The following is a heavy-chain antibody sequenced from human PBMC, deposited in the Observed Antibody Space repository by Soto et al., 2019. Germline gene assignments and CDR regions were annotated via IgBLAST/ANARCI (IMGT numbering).Heavy chain of an antibody. Sequence: QVQLQESGSGLVKPSQTLSVTCGISGDSISGGGYSWSWIRQPPGKGLEWIGYIFHSGSTHYNPSLKTRVTISADMSKNQFSLKLTSVTAADTAVYYCASGLYCTPTSCYHDYHFAMDVWGQGATVTVSS. CDR2: IFHSGST. J-gene: IGHJ6*02. CDR1: GDSISGGGYS. CDR3: ASGLYCTPTSCYHDYHFAMDV. D-gene: IGHD2-2*01. V-gene: IGHV4-30-2*01.